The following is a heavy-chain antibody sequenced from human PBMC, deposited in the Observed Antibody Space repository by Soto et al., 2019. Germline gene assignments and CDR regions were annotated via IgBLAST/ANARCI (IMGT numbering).Heavy chain of an antibody. V-gene: IGHV3-33*01. Sequence: QVQLVESGGGVVQPGRSLRLSCAASGFTFSSYGMHWVRQAPGKGLEWVAVIWYDGSNKYYADSVKGRFTISRDNSKNTRYLQMNSLRAEDTAVYYCARDGGCRVGSTVGCNWFDPWGPGTLVTVSS. CDR3: ARDGGCRVGSTVGCNWFDP. J-gene: IGHJ5*02. CDR1: GFTFSSYG. D-gene: IGHD6-19*01. CDR2: IWYDGSNK.